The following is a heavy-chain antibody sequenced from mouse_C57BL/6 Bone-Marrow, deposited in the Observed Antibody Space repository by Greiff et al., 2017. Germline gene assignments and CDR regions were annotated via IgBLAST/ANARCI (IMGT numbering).Heavy chain of an antibody. CDR3: ARSRSYYYGSSLFDY. CDR1: GYSFTGYF. Sequence: EVQLQQSGPELVKPGDSVKISCKASGYSFTGYFMNWVMQSHGKSLEWIGRINPYNGDTFYNQKFKGKATLTVDKSSSTAHMELRSLTSRDSAVYYCARSRSYYYGSSLFDYWGQGTTLTVSS. J-gene: IGHJ2*01. V-gene: IGHV1-20*01. CDR2: INPYNGDT. D-gene: IGHD1-1*01.